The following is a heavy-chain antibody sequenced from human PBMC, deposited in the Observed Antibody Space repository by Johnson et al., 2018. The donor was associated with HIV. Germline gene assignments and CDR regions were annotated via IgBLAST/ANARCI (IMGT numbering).Heavy chain of an antibody. CDR1: GFTLSSYA. V-gene: IGHV3-30*14. D-gene: IGHD2-21*02. CDR3: ARAGCGGDCSTDAFDI. CDR2: ISYDGNNK. Sequence: QVQLVESGGGVVQPGRSLRLSCAASGFTLSSYAMHWVRQAPGKGLEWVAVISYDGNNKYYADSVTGRFTFSRDNSKNTLYLQMNSLRAEDTAVYYCARAGCGGDCSTDAFDIWGQGTMVTVSS. J-gene: IGHJ3*02.